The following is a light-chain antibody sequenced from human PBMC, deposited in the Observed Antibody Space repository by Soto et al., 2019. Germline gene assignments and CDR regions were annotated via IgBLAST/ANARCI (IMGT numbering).Light chain of an antibody. J-gene: IGKJ5*01. CDR3: QQYDKWFSIS. CDR2: DAS. V-gene: IGKV3D-15*01. CDR1: QSVSIN. Sequence: NVLTQSPGTLSLSPGEGATLSCGASQSVSINLAWYQQKPGQAPRLLIYDASTRATGIPARFSGSGSGTEFTLTISRLEPEDFAVYYCQQYDKWFSISFGQGTRLEIK.